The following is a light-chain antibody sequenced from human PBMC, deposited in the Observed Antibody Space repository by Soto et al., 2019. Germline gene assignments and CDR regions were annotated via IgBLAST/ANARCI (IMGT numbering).Light chain of an antibody. V-gene: IGLV2-14*01. J-gene: IGLJ2*01. CDR2: DVS. Sequence: QAVVTQPAPVSGSPGQSITISCTGTSSDVGGYNYVSWYQQHPGKAPKLMIYDVSDRPSGVSSRFSGSKSGNTASLTISGLQAEDEADYYCSSYTSRSTLVFGGGTKVTVL. CDR1: SSDVGGYNY. CDR3: SSYTSRSTLV.